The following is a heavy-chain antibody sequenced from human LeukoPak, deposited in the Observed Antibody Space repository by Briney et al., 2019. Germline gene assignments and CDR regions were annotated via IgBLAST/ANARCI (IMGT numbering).Heavy chain of an antibody. J-gene: IGHJ5*02. V-gene: IGHV1-69*04. D-gene: IGHD6-6*01. CDR2: IIPILGIA. Sequence: SVKVSCKASGGTFSSYAISWVRQAPGQGLEWMGRIIPILGIANYAQKFQGRVTITADKSTSTAYMGLSSLRSEDTAVYYCARGWDSSSNWFDPWGQGTLVTVSS. CDR1: GGTFSSYA. CDR3: ARGWDSSSNWFDP.